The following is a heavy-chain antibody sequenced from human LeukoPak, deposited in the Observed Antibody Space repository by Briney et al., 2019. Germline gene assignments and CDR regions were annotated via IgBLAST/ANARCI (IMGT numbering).Heavy chain of an antibody. CDR1: GGSFSGYY. Sequence: PSETLSLTCAVYGGSFSGYYWSWIRQPPGKGLEWIGEINHSGSTNYNPSLKSRVTISVDTSKNQFSLKLSSVTAADTAVYYCARGLKGMDVWGQGTTVTVSS. CDR3: ARGLKGMDV. V-gene: IGHV4-34*01. CDR2: INHSGST. J-gene: IGHJ6*02.